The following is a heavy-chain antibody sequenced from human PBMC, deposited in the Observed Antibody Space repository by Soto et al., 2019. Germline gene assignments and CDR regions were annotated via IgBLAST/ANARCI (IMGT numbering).Heavy chain of an antibody. D-gene: IGHD5-12*01. CDR2: IYWDDDK. Sequence: QITLKESGPTLVRPPQTLTLTCTFSGFSLTSGVGVGWIRQPPGKALEWLALIYWDDDKRYSPSLKNRLTITQDTSKNLVVLTMTNVGPVATATYFCAHIDPEIVTVGGHGGFDYWGQGTLVTVSS. CDR3: AHIDPEIVTVGGHGGFDY. CDR1: GFSLTSGVG. J-gene: IGHJ4*02. V-gene: IGHV2-5*02.